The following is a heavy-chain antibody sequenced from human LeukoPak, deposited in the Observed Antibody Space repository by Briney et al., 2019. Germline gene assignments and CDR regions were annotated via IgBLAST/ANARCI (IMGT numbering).Heavy chain of an antibody. D-gene: IGHD3-22*01. Sequence: GGTLRLSCAASGFTLDDYGMSWVRQAPGKGLEWVSGINWNGGSTGYVDSVKGRFTISRDNAKNSLYLQMNSLRAEDTALYYCARDLTLYYYDSSGSFDYWGQGTLVTVSS. J-gene: IGHJ4*02. V-gene: IGHV3-20*04. CDR1: GFTLDDYG. CDR3: ARDLTLYYYDSSGSFDY. CDR2: INWNGGST.